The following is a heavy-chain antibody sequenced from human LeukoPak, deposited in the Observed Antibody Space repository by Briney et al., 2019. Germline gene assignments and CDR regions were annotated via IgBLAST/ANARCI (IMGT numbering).Heavy chain of an antibody. V-gene: IGHV3-30*02. CDR3: TRGYVGIDY. D-gene: IGHD5-12*01. CDR1: RFIFSSYG. Sequence: GGSLRLSCAASRFIFSSYGMHWVRQSPGKGLEWVAFIRYDGRSKYYADSVKGRFTISRDNSKNTLYLQMNSLRAEDTAVYYCTRGYVGIDYWGQGTLVTVSS. J-gene: IGHJ4*02. CDR2: IRYDGRSK.